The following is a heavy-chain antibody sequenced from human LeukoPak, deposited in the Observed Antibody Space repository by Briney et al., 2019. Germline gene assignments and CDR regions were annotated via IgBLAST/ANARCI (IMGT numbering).Heavy chain of an antibody. Sequence: GGSLRLSCAASGFTVSSSYMSWVRQAPGKGLEWVSIIYTGGNTYYADSVKGRFTISRDNSRNTLYLQMTSLRDEDTAMYYCVRDSYGTSWGQGTLVTVSS. V-gene: IGHV3-66*01. J-gene: IGHJ5*02. CDR2: IYTGGNT. D-gene: IGHD3-16*01. CDR3: VRDSYGTS. CDR1: GFTVSSSY.